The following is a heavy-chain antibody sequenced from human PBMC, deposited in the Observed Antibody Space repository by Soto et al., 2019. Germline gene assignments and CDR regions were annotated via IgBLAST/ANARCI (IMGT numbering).Heavy chain of an antibody. CDR1: GGSISSFY. J-gene: IGHJ5*02. V-gene: IGHV4-39*02. CDR3: ARVPGP. CDR2: LNYGETV. Sequence: SETLSLTCTVSGGSISSFYWGWIRQPPGRGLEWLGSLNYGETVYYNPSLKSRLTISEDTSKNHFSLKLSSVTAADTAVYYCARVPGPWGQGTLVTVSS.